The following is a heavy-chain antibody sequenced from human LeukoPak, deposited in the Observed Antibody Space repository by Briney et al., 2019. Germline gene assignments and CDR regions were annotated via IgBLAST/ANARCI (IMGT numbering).Heavy chain of an antibody. J-gene: IGHJ4*02. CDR2: IYHSGST. CDR3: ARGTYCYDSSGYYFDY. D-gene: IGHD3-22*01. CDR1: GGSISSGGYS. V-gene: IGHV4-30-2*01. Sequence: SETLSLTCAVSGGSISSGGYSWSWIRQPPGKGLEWIGYIYHSGSTYYNPSLKSRVTISVDRSKNQFSLKLSSVTAADTAVYYCARGTYCYDSSGYYFDYWGQGTLVTVSS.